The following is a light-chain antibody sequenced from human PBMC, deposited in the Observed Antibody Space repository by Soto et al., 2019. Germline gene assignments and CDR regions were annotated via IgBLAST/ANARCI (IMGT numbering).Light chain of an antibody. Sequence: DIVMTQSPDSLAVSLGERATINCKSSQSVFYSSNNKNYLAWYQQKPGQPPKLLIYWASTRASGVPDRFSGSGSGTDFTLTISSLQAEDVAVYYCQHYYTVPVTFGGGTKVEI. CDR1: QSVFYSSNNKNY. J-gene: IGKJ4*01. CDR2: WAS. CDR3: QHYYTVPVT. V-gene: IGKV4-1*01.